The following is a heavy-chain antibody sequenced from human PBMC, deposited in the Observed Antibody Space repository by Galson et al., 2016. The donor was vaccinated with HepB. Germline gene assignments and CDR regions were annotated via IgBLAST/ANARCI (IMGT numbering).Heavy chain of an antibody. CDR2: IDPDSGGT. J-gene: IGHJ4*02. Sequence: SVKVSCKASGYTFTSYYLHWVRQAPGQGLEWMGWIDPDSGGTNGAQKFQGWVTMARDTSISTAYMELSRLTSDDTAVYYCAREMWTSGYETAFDYWGQGTLVTVSS. V-gene: IGHV1-2*04. CDR3: AREMWTSGYETAFDY. CDR1: GYTFTSYY. D-gene: IGHD5-12*01.